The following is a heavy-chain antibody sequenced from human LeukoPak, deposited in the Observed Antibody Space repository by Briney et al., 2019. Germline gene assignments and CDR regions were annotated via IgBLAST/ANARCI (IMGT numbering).Heavy chain of an antibody. Sequence: SETLSLTCTVSGGSISSSSYYWGWIRQPPGKGLEWIGCIYYSGSTYYNPSLKSRVTISVDTSKNQFSLKLSSVTAADTAVYYCARELSSGWYYYYMDVWGKGTTVTVSS. V-gene: IGHV4-39*07. CDR2: IYYSGST. CDR3: ARELSSGWYYYYMDV. J-gene: IGHJ6*03. D-gene: IGHD6-19*01. CDR1: GGSISSSSYY.